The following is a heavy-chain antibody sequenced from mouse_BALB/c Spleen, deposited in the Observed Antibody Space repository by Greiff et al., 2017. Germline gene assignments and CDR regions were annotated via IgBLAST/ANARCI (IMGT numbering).Heavy chain of an antibody. Sequence: QVQLQQSGAELARPGASVKLSCKASGYTFTSYWMQWVKQRPGQGLEWIGAIYPGDGDTRYTQKFKGKATLTADKSSSTAYMQLSSLASEDSAVYYCARKRDDVHWYFDVWGAGTTVTVSS. V-gene: IGHV1-87*01. J-gene: IGHJ1*01. CDR2: IYPGDGDT. D-gene: IGHD2-3*01. CDR1: GYTFTSYW. CDR3: ARKRDDVHWYFDV.